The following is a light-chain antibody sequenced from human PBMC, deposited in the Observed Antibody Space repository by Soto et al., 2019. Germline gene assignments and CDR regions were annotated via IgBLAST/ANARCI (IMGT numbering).Light chain of an antibody. CDR3: QQYSSSPFT. J-gene: IGKJ3*01. CDR2: GAS. Sequence: EIVLTQSPGTLSLSPGERVTLSCRARQSVSSSYLGWYQQKPGQAPRLLIYGASSRATAIPDRFSGSGSGTDFTLTISRLEPEDFAVYYCQQYSSSPFTFDPGTKVDIK. V-gene: IGKV3-20*01. CDR1: QSVSSSY.